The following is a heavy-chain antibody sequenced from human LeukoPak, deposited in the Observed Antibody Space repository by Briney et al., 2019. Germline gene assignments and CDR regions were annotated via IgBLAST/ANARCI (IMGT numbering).Heavy chain of an antibody. CDR1: GGSISSSSYS. V-gene: IGHV4-39*01. Sequence: SETLSLICTVSGGSISSSSYSWGWIRQPPGKGLEWIGSIYYSGGTYYNPSLKSRVTISVDTSENQFSLKLSSVTAADTAVYYCARCIYYYDSSGYLGICDYWGQGTLVTVSS. J-gene: IGHJ4*02. D-gene: IGHD3-22*01. CDR3: ARCIYYYDSSGYLGICDY. CDR2: IYYSGGT.